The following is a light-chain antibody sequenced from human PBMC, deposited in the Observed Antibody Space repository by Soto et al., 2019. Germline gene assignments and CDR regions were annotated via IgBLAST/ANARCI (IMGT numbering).Light chain of an antibody. V-gene: IGKV3D-11*01. CDR1: QGVSSY. Sequence: EIVLTQSPATLSLSPGERATLSCRASQGVSSYLAWYQQKPGQAPRLLIYDASNRATGIPARFSGSGSGTEFTLTISSLQSEDFAVYYCQQYGSSATFGQGTKVDI. CDR3: QQYGSSAT. CDR2: DAS. J-gene: IGKJ1*01.